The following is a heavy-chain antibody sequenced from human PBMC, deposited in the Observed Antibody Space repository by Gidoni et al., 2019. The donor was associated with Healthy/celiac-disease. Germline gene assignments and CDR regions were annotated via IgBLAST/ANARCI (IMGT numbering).Heavy chain of an antibody. J-gene: IGHJ6*03. CDR3: AKGSVRGGDYYYYYMDV. CDR2: ISGSGGST. Sequence: EVQLLESGGGLVQPGGSLRLSCAASGFTFSSYAMSWVRQAPGKGLEWVSAISGSGGSTYYADSVKGRFTISRDNSKNTLYLQMNSLRAEDTAVYYCAKGSVRGGDYYYYYMDVWGKGTTVTVSS. CDR1: GFTFSSYA. D-gene: IGHD3-10*01. V-gene: IGHV3-23*01.